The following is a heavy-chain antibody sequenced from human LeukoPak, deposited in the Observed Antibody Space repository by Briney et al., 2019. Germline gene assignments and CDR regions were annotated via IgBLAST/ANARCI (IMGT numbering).Heavy chain of an antibody. Sequence: ASVKVSCKASGYTFTSYDFNWVRQATGQRPEWMGWMSPNSGDTGYAQKFQDRVTMTRNTSISAAYMELSSLRSDDTAVYYCARGPPNWGYGYWGPGTLVTVSS. CDR1: GYTFTSYD. V-gene: IGHV1-8*01. J-gene: IGHJ4*02. CDR3: ARGPPNWGYGY. CDR2: MSPNSGDT. D-gene: IGHD7-27*01.